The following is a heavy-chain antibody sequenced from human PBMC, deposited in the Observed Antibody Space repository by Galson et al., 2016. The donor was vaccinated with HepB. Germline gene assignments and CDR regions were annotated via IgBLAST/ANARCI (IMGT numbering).Heavy chain of an antibody. Sequence: SLRLSCAASGFTFSNYWIHWVRQAPGKGPAWVSRINSEGSTTTYADSVKGRFTISRDNVKNTLFLQMNSLRVDDTAVYYCVVSVGGGFAAFDIWGQGTMVTVSS. CDR2: INSEGSTT. D-gene: IGHD1-26*01. CDR3: VVSVGGGFAAFDI. J-gene: IGHJ3*02. V-gene: IGHV3-74*01. CDR1: GFTFSNYW.